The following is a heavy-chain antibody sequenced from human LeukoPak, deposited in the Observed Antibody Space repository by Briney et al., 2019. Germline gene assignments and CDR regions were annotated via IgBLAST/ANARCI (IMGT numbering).Heavy chain of an antibody. J-gene: IGHJ3*02. CDR2: ISSSSSDI. V-gene: IGHV3-21*01. Sequence: GGSLRLSCTGSGFTLSSYAMNWVRRAPGQGLEWVSSISSSSSDIYYTDSVKGRFTISRDNAKNSLYLQMNSLRAEDTAVYYCVTDYGGSSGAFDIWGRGIMVTVSS. CDR3: VTDYGGSSGAFDI. D-gene: IGHD4-23*01. CDR1: GFTLSSYA.